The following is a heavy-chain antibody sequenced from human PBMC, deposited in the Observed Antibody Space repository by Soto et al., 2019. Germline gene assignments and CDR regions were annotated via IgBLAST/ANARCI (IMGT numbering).Heavy chain of an antibody. CDR1: GGSISSSSYF. CDR2: MYYSGST. D-gene: IGHD6-13*01. V-gene: IGHV4-39*02. CDR3: ARDRSSSWL. Sequence: SETLSLTCSVSGGSISSSSYFWGWIRQPPGKGLEWIGSMYYSGSTYYNPSLKSRVTISVDTSKNQFSLKLSSVTAADTAVYYCARDRSSSWLWGQGTLVTVSS. J-gene: IGHJ4*02.